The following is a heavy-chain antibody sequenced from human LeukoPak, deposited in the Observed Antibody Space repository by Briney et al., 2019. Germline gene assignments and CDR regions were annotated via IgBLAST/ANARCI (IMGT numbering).Heavy chain of an antibody. D-gene: IGHD4-23*01. CDR2: INHSGST. Sequence: PSETLSLTCAVYGGSFSGYYWSWLRQPPGKGLEWIGEINHSGSTNYNPSLKSRVTISVDTSKNQFSLKLSSVTAADTAVYYCATRTTVVSPTGYYFDYWGQGTLVTVSS. CDR3: ATRTTVVSPTGYYFDY. CDR1: GGSFSGYY. J-gene: IGHJ4*02. V-gene: IGHV4-34*01.